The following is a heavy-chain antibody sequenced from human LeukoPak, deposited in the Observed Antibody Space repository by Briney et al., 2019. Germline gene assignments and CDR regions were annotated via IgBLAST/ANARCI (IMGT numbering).Heavy chain of an antibody. D-gene: IGHD6-13*01. CDR1: GGAISNYY. J-gene: IGHJ4*02. CDR3: ARGIADPYSFDS. CDR2: IYYSGST. Sequence: SETLSLTCTVSGGAISNYYWSWIRQPPGKGLEWVGYIYYSGSTNYNPSLKSRVSVSLDTPKNQFSLNLSSVTAADTAVYYCARGIADPYSFDSWGQGTLVTVSS. V-gene: IGHV4-59*12.